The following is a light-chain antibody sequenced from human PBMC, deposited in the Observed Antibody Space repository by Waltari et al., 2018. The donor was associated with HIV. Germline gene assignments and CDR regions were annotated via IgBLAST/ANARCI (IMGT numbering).Light chain of an antibody. J-gene: IGLJ1*01. V-gene: IGLV2-23*02. CDR3: CSYAGSSTHV. CDR1: SSNVESYDV. Sequence: QSALTQSASVSGSPGQSITISCTGTSSNVESYDVVSWYQQHPGKAPKLIIFEVSRRPSGVSNRFSGSKSGDTASLTISGLQAEDEADYYCCSYAGSSTHVFGTVTMVTVL. CDR2: EVS.